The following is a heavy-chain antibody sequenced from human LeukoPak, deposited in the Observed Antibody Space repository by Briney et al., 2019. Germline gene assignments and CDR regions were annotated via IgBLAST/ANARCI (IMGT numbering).Heavy chain of an antibody. CDR3: ARDEVEMATIIAYYGMDV. J-gene: IGHJ6*02. V-gene: IGHV1-18*01. Sequence: ASVKVPCKASGYTFTSYGISWVRQAPGQGLEWMGWISAYNGNTNYAQKLQGRVTMTTDTSTSTAYMELRSLRSDDTAVYYCARDEVEMATIIAYYGMDVWGQGTTVTVSS. CDR1: GYTFTSYG. CDR2: ISAYNGNT. D-gene: IGHD5-24*01.